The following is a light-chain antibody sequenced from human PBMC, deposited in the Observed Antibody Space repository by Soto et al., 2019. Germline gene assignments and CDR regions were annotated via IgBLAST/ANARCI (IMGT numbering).Light chain of an antibody. CDR2: AAS. V-gene: IGKV1-8*01. J-gene: IGKJ5*01. Sequence: AIRMTPSPSSFSASTVDRVTITCRASQGISSYLAWYQQKPGKAPKLLIYAASNLQRGVPSRFSGSGSGTDFTLTISSLQPEDFATYYCQQSYSSITFGQGTRLEIK. CDR3: QQSYSSIT. CDR1: QGISSY.